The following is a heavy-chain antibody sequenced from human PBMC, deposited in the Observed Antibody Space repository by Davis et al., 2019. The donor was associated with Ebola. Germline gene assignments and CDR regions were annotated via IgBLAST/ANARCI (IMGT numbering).Heavy chain of an antibody. J-gene: IGHJ4*02. V-gene: IGHV1-3*01. CDR3: ARGVQQWLIFDY. CDR1: GYTFTSYA. CDR2: INAGNGNT. Sequence: ASVKVSCKASGYTFTSYAMHWVRQAPGQRLEWMGWINAGNGNTKYSQKFQGRVTITRDTSVSTAYMELSSLRSEDTAVYYCARGVQQWLIFDYWGQGTLVTVSS. D-gene: IGHD6-19*01.